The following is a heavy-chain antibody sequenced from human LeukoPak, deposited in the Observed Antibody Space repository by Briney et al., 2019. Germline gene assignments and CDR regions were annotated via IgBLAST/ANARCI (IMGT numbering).Heavy chain of an antibody. CDR2: IYYSGNT. CDR1: GGSISGYY. V-gene: IGHV4-59*01. CDR3: ARSVSGYQHFDY. D-gene: IGHD2-2*01. J-gene: IGHJ4*02. Sequence: PSETLSLTCTVSGGSISGYYWSWIRQPPGKGLEWIGYIYYSGNTNYNPSLKGRVTVSVDTSKKQFSLKLSSVTAADTAVYYCARSVSGYQHFDYWGQGTLVTVSS.